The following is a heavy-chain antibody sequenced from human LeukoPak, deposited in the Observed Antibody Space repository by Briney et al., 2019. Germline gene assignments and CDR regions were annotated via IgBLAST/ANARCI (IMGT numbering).Heavy chain of an antibody. Sequence: PSETLSLTCTVSGGSISSYYWSWIRQPPGKGLEWIGYIYYSGSTYYNPSLKSRVTISVDTSKNQFSLKLSSVTAADTAVYYCASLELGYYDSSGYWVWGQGTLVTVSS. J-gene: IGHJ4*02. D-gene: IGHD3-22*01. CDR2: IYYSGST. CDR1: GGSISSYY. CDR3: ASLELGYYDSSGYWV. V-gene: IGHV4-59*12.